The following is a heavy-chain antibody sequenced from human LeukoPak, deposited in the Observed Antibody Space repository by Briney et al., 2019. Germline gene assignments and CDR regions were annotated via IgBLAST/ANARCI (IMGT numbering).Heavy chain of an antibody. V-gene: IGHV1-8*01. J-gene: IGHJ5*02. Sequence: ASVKVSCKASGYTFTSYDINWVRQATGQGLEWMGWMNPNSGNTGYAQKFQGRVTMTRNTSISTAYMELSSLRSEDTAVYYCARDRGPDYYGSGSYPWFDPWGQGTLVTVSS. CDR3: ARDRGPDYYGSGSYPWFDP. D-gene: IGHD3-10*01. CDR2: MNPNSGNT. CDR1: GYTFTSYD.